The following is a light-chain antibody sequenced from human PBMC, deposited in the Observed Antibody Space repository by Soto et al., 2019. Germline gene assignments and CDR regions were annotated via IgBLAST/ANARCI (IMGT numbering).Light chain of an antibody. Sequence: DIQMTQSPSSLSASFGDRVSVTGGTSHIVDTSLNWYQQKPGKAPKLLIYDASNLETGVPSRFSGSGSGTDFTFTISSLQPEDIATYYCQQYDNLPLTFGGGTKVDIK. J-gene: IGKJ4*01. CDR3: QQYDNLPLT. CDR2: DAS. V-gene: IGKV1-33*01. CDR1: HIVDTS.